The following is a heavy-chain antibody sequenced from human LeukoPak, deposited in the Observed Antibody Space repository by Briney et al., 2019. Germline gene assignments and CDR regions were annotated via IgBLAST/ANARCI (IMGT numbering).Heavy chain of an antibody. V-gene: IGHV4-59*01. CDR3: ARTTEGGYTYDYFYYYYMDV. D-gene: IGHD5-18*01. CDR2: IYYSGST. CDR1: GGSISSYY. J-gene: IGHJ6*03. Sequence: SETLSLTCTVSGGSISSYYWSWLRQPPGKGLEWIGYIYYSGSTNYNPSLKSRVTISVDTSKNQFSLKLSSVTAADTAVYYCARTTEGGYTYDYFYYYYMDVWGKGTTVTISS.